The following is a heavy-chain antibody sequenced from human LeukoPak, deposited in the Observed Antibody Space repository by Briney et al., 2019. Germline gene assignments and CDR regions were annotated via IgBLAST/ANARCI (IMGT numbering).Heavy chain of an antibody. D-gene: IGHD3-22*01. CDR2: INPSGGST. J-gene: IGHJ4*02. Sequence: ASVKVSCKASGYTFTSYYMHWVRQAPEQGLEWMGIINPSGGSTSYAKKFQGRVTMTRDTSTITVYMELSSLRSEDTAVYYCARVHDSSGSHSYYFDYWGQGSLVTVSS. CDR3: ARVHDSSGSHSYYFDY. V-gene: IGHV1-46*01. CDR1: GYTFTSYY.